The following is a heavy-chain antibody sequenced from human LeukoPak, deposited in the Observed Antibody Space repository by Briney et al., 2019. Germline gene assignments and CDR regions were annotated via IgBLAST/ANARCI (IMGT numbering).Heavy chain of an antibody. CDR3: ARDLARIAAAGTGY. J-gene: IGHJ4*02. D-gene: IGHD6-13*01. V-gene: IGHV1-2*06. CDR1: GYTFTGYY. Sequence: ASVKVSCKASGYTFTGYYMHWVRQAPGQGLEWMGRINPNSGGTNYAQKFQGRVTITRDTSISQAYMELSRLRPDGQAVCYCARDLARIAAAGTGYWGQGTLVTVSS. CDR2: INPNSGGT.